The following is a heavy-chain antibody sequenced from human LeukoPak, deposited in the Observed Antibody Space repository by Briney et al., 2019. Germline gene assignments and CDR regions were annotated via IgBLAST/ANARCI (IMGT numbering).Heavy chain of an antibody. CDR2: FDPEDGET. CDR3: ATGASGWYRGPFDY. D-gene: IGHD6-19*01. Sequence: ASVKVSCKVSGYTLTELSMHWVRQAPGKGLEWMGGFDPEDGETIHAQKFQGRVTMTEDTSTDTAYMELSSLRSEDTAVYYCATGASGWYRGPFDYWGQGTLLTVSS. J-gene: IGHJ4*02. V-gene: IGHV1-24*01. CDR1: GYTLTELS.